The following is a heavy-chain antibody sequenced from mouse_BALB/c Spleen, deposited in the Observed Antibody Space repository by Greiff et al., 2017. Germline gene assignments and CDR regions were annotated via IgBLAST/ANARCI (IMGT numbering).Heavy chain of an antibody. D-gene: IGHD1-1*01. CDR3: TRPYYYGSTWFAY. CDR1: GYTFTSYW. J-gene: IGHJ3*01. Sequence: EVQLVESGTVLARPGASVKMSCKASGYTFTSYWMHWVKQRPGQGLEWIGAIYPGNSDTSYNQKFKGKAKLTAVTSTSTAYMELSSLTNEDSAVYYCTRPYYYGSTWFAYWGQGTLVTGSA. V-gene: IGHV1-5*01. CDR2: IYPGNSDT.